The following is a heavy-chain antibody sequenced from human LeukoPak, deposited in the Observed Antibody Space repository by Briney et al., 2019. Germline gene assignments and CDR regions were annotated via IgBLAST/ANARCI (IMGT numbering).Heavy chain of an antibody. CDR2: IYYSGST. D-gene: IGHD2-21*01. Sequence: PSETLSLTCTVSGGSISIYYWSWIRQPPGEGLGWIGYIYYSGSTNYNPSLKSRVTISVDTSKKQFSLKLTSVTAADTAVYYCVRDNGGARWLVGWGQGTLVTVSS. CDR3: VRDNGGARWLVG. V-gene: IGHV4-59*01. J-gene: IGHJ4*02. CDR1: GGSISIYY.